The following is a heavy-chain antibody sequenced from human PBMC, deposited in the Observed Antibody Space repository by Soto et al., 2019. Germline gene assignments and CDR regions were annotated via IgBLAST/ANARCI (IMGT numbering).Heavy chain of an antibody. V-gene: IGHV3-74*01. Sequence: GGSLRLSCAASAFTFKNHWMHWVRQVPGKGPVWVSRINGDGSFTSYADAVKGRFTISRDNAKNTLSLQMNSLRAEDTAVYYCAREIYDDYDSSXFDHWGQGTLVTVSS. D-gene: IGHD3-22*01. CDR1: AFTFKNHW. CDR3: AREIYDDYDSSXFDH. J-gene: IGHJ4*02. CDR2: INGDGSFT.